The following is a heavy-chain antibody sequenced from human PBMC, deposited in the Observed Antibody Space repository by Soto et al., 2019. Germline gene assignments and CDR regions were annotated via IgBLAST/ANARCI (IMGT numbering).Heavy chain of an antibody. CDR2: IYYSGST. V-gene: IGHV4-59*08. CDR1: GGSISSYY. CDR3: ARHSRNCSGGSCPDY. Sequence: SETLPLTCTVSGGSISSYYWSWILQPPGKGLEWIGYIYYSGSTNYNPSLKSRVTISVDTSKNQFSLKLSSVTAADTAVYYCARHSRNCSGGSCPDYWGQGTLVTVSS. J-gene: IGHJ4*02. D-gene: IGHD2-15*01.